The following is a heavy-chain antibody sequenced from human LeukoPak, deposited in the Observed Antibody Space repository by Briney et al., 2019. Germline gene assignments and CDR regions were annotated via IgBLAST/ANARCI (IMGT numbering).Heavy chain of an antibody. V-gene: IGHV3-21*01. CDR3: ARDCTNGVCYIMDY. CDR2: ISSSTYI. CDR1: GFTFSSYS. Sequence: GGSLRLSCAASGFTFSSYSMSWVRQAPGKGLEWVSSISSSTYIHYADSVKGRFTISRDNAKNSLYLQMNSLRAEDTAVYYCARDCTNGVCYIMDYWGQGTLVTVSS. J-gene: IGHJ4*02. D-gene: IGHD2-8*01.